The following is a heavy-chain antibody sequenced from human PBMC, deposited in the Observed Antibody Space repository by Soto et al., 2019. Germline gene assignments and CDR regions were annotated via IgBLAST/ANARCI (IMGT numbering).Heavy chain of an antibody. V-gene: IGHV3-74*01. J-gene: IGHJ5*02. D-gene: IGHD3-22*01. CDR1: EFTLSKYW. Sequence: GGPLGLSCGTSEFTLSKYWKNWVRQAPGKGLVWVSRINMDGTKTAYADSVKGRFTVSRDNANNTLYLQMNSLGVEDTAVYYCARDYYYDSRSSSVNWFDPWGQGTLVTVSS. CDR3: ARDYYYDSRSSSVNWFDP. CDR2: INMDGTKT.